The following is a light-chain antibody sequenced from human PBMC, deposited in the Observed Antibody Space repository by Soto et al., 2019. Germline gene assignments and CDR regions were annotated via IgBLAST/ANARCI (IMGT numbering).Light chain of an antibody. Sequence: QSVLTQPASVSGSPGQSITISCTGTSSDVGGYNYVSWYQQHPGKAPKLMIYDVSNRPSGVSNRFSGSKSVNTASLTISGLQAEDEADHERSSQTRSSPTNVFGTGTKRTVL. V-gene: IGLV2-14*01. CDR3: SSQTRSSPTNV. CDR2: DVS. J-gene: IGLJ1*01. CDR1: SSDVGGYNY.